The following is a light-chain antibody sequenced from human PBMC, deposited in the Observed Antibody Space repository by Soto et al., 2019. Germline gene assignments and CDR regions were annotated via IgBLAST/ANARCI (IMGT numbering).Light chain of an antibody. J-gene: IGLJ1*01. V-gene: IGLV2-14*01. CDR2: EVS. CDR3: SSYSGTTLYV. Sequence: QSVLTQPASVSGSPGQSSTISCTGTSSDIGAYNYVSWYQQHPGKAPKLLIYEVSHRPSGVSNRFSGSKSGTRASLTISGLQAEDEADYYCSSYSGTTLYVFGIGTKVTVL. CDR1: SSDIGAYNY.